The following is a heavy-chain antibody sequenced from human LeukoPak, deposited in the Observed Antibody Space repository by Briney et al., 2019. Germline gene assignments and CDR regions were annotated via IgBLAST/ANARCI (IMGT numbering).Heavy chain of an antibody. CDR3: ARDPIGSSWGAY. J-gene: IGHJ4*02. D-gene: IGHD6-13*01. Sequence: SETLSLTCTVSGGSISSYYWSWIRQPPGKGLEWIGYIYYSGSTNYNPSLKSRVTISVDTSKNQFSLKLSSVTAADTAVYYCARDPIGSSWGAYWGQGTLVTVSS. V-gene: IGHV4-59*01. CDR1: GGSISSYY. CDR2: IYYSGST.